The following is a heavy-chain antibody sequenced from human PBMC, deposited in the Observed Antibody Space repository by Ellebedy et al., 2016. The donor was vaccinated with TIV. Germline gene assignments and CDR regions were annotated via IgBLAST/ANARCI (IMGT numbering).Heavy chain of an antibody. CDR3: ARGAVLRFLEWLLYGVVRYYYMDV. D-gene: IGHD3-3*01. CDR2: MNPNSGNT. J-gene: IGHJ6*03. V-gene: IGHV1-8*01. CDR1: GYTFTSYD. Sequence: ASVKVSCXASGYTFTSYDINWVRQATGQGLEWMGWMNPNSGNTGYAQKFQGRVTMTRNTSISTAYMELSSLRSEDTAVYYCARGAVLRFLEWLLYGVVRYYYMDVWGKGTTVTVSS.